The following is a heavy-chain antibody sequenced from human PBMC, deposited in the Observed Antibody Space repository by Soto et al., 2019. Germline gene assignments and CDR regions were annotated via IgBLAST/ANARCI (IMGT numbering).Heavy chain of an antibody. CDR1: GFTVSSNY. Sequence: EVQLVETGGGLIQPGGSLRLSCAASGFTVSSNYMSWVRQAPGKGLEWVSVIYSGGSTYYADSVKGRFTISRDNSKNTLYLQMNSLRAEATAVYYCARPLGTFSSYGMDVWGQGTTVTVSS. CDR3: ARPLGTFSSYGMDV. V-gene: IGHV3-53*02. CDR2: IYSGGST. D-gene: IGHD1-1*01. J-gene: IGHJ6*02.